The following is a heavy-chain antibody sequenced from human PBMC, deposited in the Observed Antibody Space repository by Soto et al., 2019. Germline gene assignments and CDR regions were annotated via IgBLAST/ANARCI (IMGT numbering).Heavy chain of an antibody. J-gene: IGHJ3*02. CDR2: ISSSSSYI. V-gene: IGHV3-21*01. CDR1: GFTFSSYS. Sequence: EVQLVESGGGLVKPGGSLRLSCAASGFTFSSYSMNWVRQAPGKGLEWVSSISSSSSYIYYADSVKGRFTISRDNAKNSLYLQMNSLRAEDTAVYYCARADIVVGPAAQRFLEWFDAFDIWGQGTMVTVSS. CDR3: ARADIVVGPAAQRFLEWFDAFDI. D-gene: IGHD2-2*01.